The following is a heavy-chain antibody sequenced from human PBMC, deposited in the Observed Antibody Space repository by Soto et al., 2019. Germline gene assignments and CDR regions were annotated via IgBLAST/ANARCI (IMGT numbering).Heavy chain of an antibody. CDR1: GFTVTRNY. J-gene: IGHJ4*02. Sequence: ELQLVESGGGLIQPGGSLRLSCEASGFTVTRNYMTWVRLAPGKGLECVSTIHTGGKTFYTDSVKGRFTVSRDASKNTVDLQMNTLSVEDTAVYYCATGGSKRVRGAIVEVFHLEFWGRGTVVTVSS. CDR3: ATGGSKRVRGAIVEVFHLEF. D-gene: IGHD3-10*01. CDR2: IHTGGKT. V-gene: IGHV3-53*02.